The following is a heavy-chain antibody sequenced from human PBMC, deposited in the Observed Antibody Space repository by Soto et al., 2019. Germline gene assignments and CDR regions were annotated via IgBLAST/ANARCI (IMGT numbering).Heavy chain of an antibody. CDR1: GYTFTNYG. CDR2: ISTNTGHT. CDR3: AREEYRQVDH. Sequence: QVQLVQSGAEVKKPGASVKVSCKASGYTFTNYGISWVRQAPGQGLEWMGWISTNTGHTDYARNLRGRVTMTTDASTTTAYMELRSLTSDDMAIYFCAREEYRQVDHWGQGTLVTVSS. V-gene: IGHV1-18*03. J-gene: IGHJ5*02. D-gene: IGHD3-16*02.